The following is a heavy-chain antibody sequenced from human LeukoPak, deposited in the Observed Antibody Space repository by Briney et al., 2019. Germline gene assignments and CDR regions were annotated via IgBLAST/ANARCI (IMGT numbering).Heavy chain of an antibody. CDR3: ARERGYSYQKPYYYYYMDV. CDR1: GGTFSSYA. J-gene: IGHJ6*03. Sequence: KVSCKASGGTFSSYAIGWVRQAPGQGLEWMGGIIPIFGTANYAQKFQGRVTITTDESTSTAYMELSSLRSEDTALYYCARERGYSYQKPYYYYYMDVWGKGTTVTVSS. V-gene: IGHV1-69*05. CDR2: IIPIFGTA. D-gene: IGHD5-18*01.